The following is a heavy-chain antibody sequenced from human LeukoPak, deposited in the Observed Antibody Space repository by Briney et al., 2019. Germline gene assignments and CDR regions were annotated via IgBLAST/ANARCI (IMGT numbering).Heavy chain of an antibody. CDR3: ARAITYYDILTGYCTPAYNWFDP. J-gene: IGHJ5*02. V-gene: IGHV1-69*01. Sequence: GSSVKVSCKASGGTFSSYAISWVRQAPGQGLEWMGGIIPIFGTANYAQKFQGRVTITADESTSTAYMELSSLRSEDTAVYYCARAITYYDILTGYCTPAYNWFDPWGQGTLVTVSS. CDR1: GGTFSSYA. D-gene: IGHD3-9*01. CDR2: IIPIFGTA.